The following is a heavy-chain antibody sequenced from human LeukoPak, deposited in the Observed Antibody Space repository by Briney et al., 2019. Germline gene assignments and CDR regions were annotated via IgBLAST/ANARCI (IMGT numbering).Heavy chain of an antibody. CDR2: IYYSGST. Sequence: SETLSLTCTVSGGSISSYYWSWIRQPPGKGLEWIGYIYYSGSTYYNPSLKSRVTISVDTSKNQFSLKLSSVTAADTAVYYCARDAVTTGEFDYWGQGTLVTVSS. J-gene: IGHJ4*02. D-gene: IGHD4-11*01. V-gene: IGHV4-30-4*08. CDR1: GGSISSYY. CDR3: ARDAVTTGEFDY.